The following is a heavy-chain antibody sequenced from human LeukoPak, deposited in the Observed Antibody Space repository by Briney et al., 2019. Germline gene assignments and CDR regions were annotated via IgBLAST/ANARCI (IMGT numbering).Heavy chain of an antibody. CDR3: ATSRPPGTPFDL. V-gene: IGHV4-34*01. Sequence: PSETLSLTCAVYGGSFSGYYWTWIRQPPGKGLEWIGEIHYSGSATYNPSLKSRVTVSVDTSKNQFSLRMTSVTAADTAVYCCATSRPPGTPFDLWGQGILVTVSS. CDR2: IHYSGSA. CDR1: GGSFSGYY. J-gene: IGHJ5*02.